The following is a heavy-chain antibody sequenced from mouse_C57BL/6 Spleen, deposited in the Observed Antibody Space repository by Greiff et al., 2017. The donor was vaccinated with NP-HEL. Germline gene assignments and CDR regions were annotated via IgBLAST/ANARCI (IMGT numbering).Heavy chain of an antibody. V-gene: IGHV2-5*01. Sequence: QVQLQQSGPGLVQPSQSLSITCTVSGFSLTSYGVHWVRQSPGKGLEWLGVIWSGGSTDYNAAFMSRLSITKDNSKSQVFFKMNSLQADDTAIYHCAKKDYDGYYATDYWGQGTSVTVSS. CDR3: AKKDYDGYYATDY. D-gene: IGHD2-4*01. CDR2: IWSGGST. J-gene: IGHJ4*01. CDR1: GFSLTSYG.